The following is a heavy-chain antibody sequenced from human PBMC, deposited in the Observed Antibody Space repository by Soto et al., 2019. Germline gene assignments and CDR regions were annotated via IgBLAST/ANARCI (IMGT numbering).Heavy chain of an antibody. CDR2: ISSDGSST. V-gene: IGHV3-74*01. Sequence: GSLRLPCAASGFTSSSYWMHWVRQAPGKGLVWVSRISSDGSSTSYADSVKGRFTISRDNAKNTLYLQMNSLRAEDTAMYYCARDLDIWRTPIVYWGQGTLVTVSS. CDR1: GFTSSSYW. CDR3: ARDLDIWRTPIVY. D-gene: IGHD3-9*01. J-gene: IGHJ4*02.